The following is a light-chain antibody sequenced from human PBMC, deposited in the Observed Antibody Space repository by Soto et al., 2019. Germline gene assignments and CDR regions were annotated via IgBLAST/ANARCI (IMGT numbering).Light chain of an antibody. CDR3: QQYNNWPPGT. CDR2: GAS. Sequence: EIVMTQSPATLSVSPGERATLSCRSSQSVFSNLARYQKKPGQAPRLLIYGASTRATGIPARFSGSGSGTEFTLTISSLQSEDFAVYYCQQYNNWPPGTFGQGTKVEIK. CDR1: QSVFSN. J-gene: IGKJ1*01. V-gene: IGKV3D-15*01.